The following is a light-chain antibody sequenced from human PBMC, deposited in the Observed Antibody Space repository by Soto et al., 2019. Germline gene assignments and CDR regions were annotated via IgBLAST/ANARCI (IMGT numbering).Light chain of an antibody. V-gene: IGLV2-14*01. CDR2: EVS. CDR1: SGDVGGYNY. J-gene: IGLJ1*01. Sequence: QSALAQPASVSGSPGQSITISCTGTSGDVGGYNYVSWYQQHPGKAPKLMIYEVSHRPSGVSNRFSGSKSDNTASLTMSGLQADDEADYYCSSYTSISTLYVFGTGTKVTVL. CDR3: SSYTSISTLYV.